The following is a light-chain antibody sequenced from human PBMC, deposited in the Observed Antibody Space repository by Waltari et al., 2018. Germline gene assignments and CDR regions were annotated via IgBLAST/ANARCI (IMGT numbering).Light chain of an antibody. CDR1: NIGVKS. V-gene: IGLV3-21*04. J-gene: IGLJ2*01. CDR2: DDS. Sequence: SSVLTQPPSVSLAPGKTASITCGGNNIGVKSVHWYQQRPGQAPVLVIYDDSARPSGIPGRFSGSNSGKTATLTISRVEAGDGADYYCQVWDSNTDHVIFGGGTKLTVL. CDR3: QVWDSNTDHVI.